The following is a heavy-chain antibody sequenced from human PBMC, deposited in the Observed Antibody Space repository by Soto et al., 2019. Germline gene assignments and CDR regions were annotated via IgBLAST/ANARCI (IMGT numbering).Heavy chain of an antibody. V-gene: IGHV4-39*01. J-gene: IGHJ4*02. Sequence: SSETLSLTCTVSGGSIYRSGYYWGWIRQPPGRGLEWIGNIDYNGVTYSNPSLKSRVTISRDTSKNQFSLKLTSVTAADTALYYCGKVLVGATGHTDSDSWGPGTLVTVSS. CDR3: GKVLVGATGHTDSDS. CDR2: IDYNGVT. D-gene: IGHD2-15*01. CDR1: GGSIYRSGYY.